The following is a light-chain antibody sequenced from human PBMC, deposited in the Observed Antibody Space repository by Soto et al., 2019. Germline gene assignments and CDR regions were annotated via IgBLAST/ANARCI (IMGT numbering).Light chain of an antibody. Sequence: DIQMTQSPSSVSASVGDRLTITCRASQDINNWLAWYQQKSGKVPKLLIYAASSLQRGLPPRFSGSGSRTNFTLTISSLQPEDFATYYCQQANSFPLTFGGGTKVDIK. CDR1: QDINNW. CDR2: AAS. V-gene: IGKV1-12*01. CDR3: QQANSFPLT. J-gene: IGKJ4*01.